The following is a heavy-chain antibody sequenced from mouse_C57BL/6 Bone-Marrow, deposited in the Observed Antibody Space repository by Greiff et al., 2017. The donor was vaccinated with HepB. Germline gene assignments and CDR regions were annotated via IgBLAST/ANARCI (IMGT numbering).Heavy chain of an antibody. CDR1: GFTFSDYY. Sequence: EVKVVESGGGLVQPGGSLKLSCAASGFTFSDYYMYWVRQTPEKRLEWVAYISNGGGSTYYPDTVKGRFTISRDNAKNTLYLQMSRLKSEDTAMYYCARRRSNYYYFDYWGQGTTLTVSS. J-gene: IGHJ2*01. CDR3: ARRRSNYYYFDY. V-gene: IGHV5-12*01. CDR2: ISNGGGST. D-gene: IGHD2-5*01.